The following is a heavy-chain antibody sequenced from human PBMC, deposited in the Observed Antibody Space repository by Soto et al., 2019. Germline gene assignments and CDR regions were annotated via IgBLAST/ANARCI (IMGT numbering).Heavy chain of an antibody. V-gene: IGHV1-69*01. Sequence: QVQLVQSGAEVKKPGSSVKVSCKASGGSFRNFVISWVRQAPGQGLEWMGGIIPNSGTTNYAQKFQGKVTITADEFTSTAYMELSGLTSEDTSLYYCARDLGGEATIRFWGQGTLVTVPS. CDR2: IIPNSGTT. J-gene: IGHJ4*02. CDR3: ARDLGGEATIRF. D-gene: IGHD3-16*01. CDR1: GGSFRNFV.